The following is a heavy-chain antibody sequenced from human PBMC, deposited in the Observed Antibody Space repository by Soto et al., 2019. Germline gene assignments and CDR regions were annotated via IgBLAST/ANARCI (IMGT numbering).Heavy chain of an antibody. V-gene: IGHV3-74*01. CDR1: GCIFSSDW. Sequence: GGSLRLSCAASGCIFSSDWLHWVRQAPGGGLVWVARINTDGRDTSYADSVKGRFTISRDNAKNMLYLQMNSLRPEDTAMYYCARVNPGYSYVKYWGQGTLVTVSS. CDR3: ARVNPGYSYVKY. D-gene: IGHD5-18*01. J-gene: IGHJ4*02. CDR2: INTDGRDT.